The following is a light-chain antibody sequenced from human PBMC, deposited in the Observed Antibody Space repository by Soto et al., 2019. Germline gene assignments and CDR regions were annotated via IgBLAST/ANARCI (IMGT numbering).Light chain of an antibody. V-gene: IGKV3-20*01. CDR3: QQYASSPYT. CDR1: QSISSSY. J-gene: IGKJ2*01. Sequence: EIVLTQSPGTLSVSPGGRATLSCRASQSISSSYLAWYQQKPGQAPRLLIYGASRRATGIPDRFSGRESGTDFTLTITTLEPEDSAVYFCQQYASSPYTFGQGTKVDIK. CDR2: GAS.